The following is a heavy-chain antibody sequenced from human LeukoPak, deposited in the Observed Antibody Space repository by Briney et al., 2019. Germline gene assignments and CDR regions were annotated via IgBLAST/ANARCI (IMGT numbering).Heavy chain of an antibody. CDR1: GYTFTGYY. CDR2: INPNSGGT. D-gene: IGHD3-3*01. CDR3: ARDLNSINFWSGYFAN. V-gene: IGHV1-2*02. J-gene: IGHJ4*02. Sequence: ASVKVSCKASGYTFTGYYMHCVRQAPGQGLEWMGWINPNSGGTNYAQKFQGRVTMTRDTSISTAYMELSRLRSDDTAVYYCARDLNSINFWSGYFANWGQGTPVTVSS.